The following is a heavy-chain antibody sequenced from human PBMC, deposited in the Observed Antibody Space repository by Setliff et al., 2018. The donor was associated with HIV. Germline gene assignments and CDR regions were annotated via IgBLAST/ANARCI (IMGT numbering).Heavy chain of an antibody. V-gene: IGHV7-4-1*01. Sequence: ASVKVSCKTSGYNFENYAINWVRQAPGQGLEWMGWINANSGSPTYAQAFTGRFLFSVDTAVATAYLQIYNLKTEDTAVYFCARGLYGDYGGDLNWLDPWGHGTRVTVSS. CDR1: GYNFENYA. J-gene: IGHJ5*02. CDR3: ARGLYGDYGGDLNWLDP. D-gene: IGHD4-17*01. CDR2: INANSGSP.